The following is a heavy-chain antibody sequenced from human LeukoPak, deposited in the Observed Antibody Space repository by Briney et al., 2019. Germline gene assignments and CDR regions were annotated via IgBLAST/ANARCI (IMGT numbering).Heavy chain of an antibody. Sequence: SETLSLTCNVSGASISNYYWSWIRQPPGKGLEWIGYIYYSVSTNYNPSLKSRVTISIDTSKNQSSLKLSSVTAADTAVYYCARDLPRSGRDAFDIWGQGTMVTVSS. D-gene: IGHD3-10*01. CDR3: ARDLPRSGRDAFDI. CDR2: IYYSVST. CDR1: GASISNYY. J-gene: IGHJ3*02. V-gene: IGHV4-59*01.